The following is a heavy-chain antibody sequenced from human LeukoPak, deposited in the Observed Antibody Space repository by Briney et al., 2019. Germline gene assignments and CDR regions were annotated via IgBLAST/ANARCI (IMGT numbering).Heavy chain of an antibody. CDR3: ARDIAVSGNYFDY. Sequence: GGSLRLSCAASGFTFSNYWMHWVRQAPGKGLVWVSRINSDMSSTNYADSVRGRFTISRDNAKNTLYLQMNSLRAEDTAVYYCARDIAVSGNYFDYWGQGTLVTVSS. D-gene: IGHD6-19*01. CDR2: INSDMSST. J-gene: IGHJ4*02. V-gene: IGHV3-74*01. CDR1: GFTFSNYW.